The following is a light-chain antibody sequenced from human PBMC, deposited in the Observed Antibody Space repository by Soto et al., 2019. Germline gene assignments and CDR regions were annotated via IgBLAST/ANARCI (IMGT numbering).Light chain of an antibody. CDR2: GAS. CDR3: QQYGSSLPWT. J-gene: IGKJ1*01. Sequence: EIVLTRSPGTLSLSPGERATLSCWASQSVNSNYLAWYQQKPGQPPRLLIYGASTRATGIPDRFSGSGSGTDFTLTISRLEPEDFAVYYCQQYGSSLPWTFGQGTRVEIK. V-gene: IGKV3-20*01. CDR1: QSVNSNY.